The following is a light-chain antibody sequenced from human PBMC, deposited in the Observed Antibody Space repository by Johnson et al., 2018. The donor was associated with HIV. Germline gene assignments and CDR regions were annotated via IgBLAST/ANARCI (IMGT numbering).Light chain of an antibody. CDR2: DNY. Sequence: QAVLTQPPSVSAAPGQKVTISCSGSSSNIGNNYVSWYQQLPGTAPKLLIYDNYKRPSGIPDRFSGSKSGTSATLGITGLQTGDEADYYCGTWDSSLSTGFFGTGTKVTVL. CDR1: SSNIGNNY. V-gene: IGLV1-51*01. CDR3: GTWDSSLSTGF. J-gene: IGLJ1*01.